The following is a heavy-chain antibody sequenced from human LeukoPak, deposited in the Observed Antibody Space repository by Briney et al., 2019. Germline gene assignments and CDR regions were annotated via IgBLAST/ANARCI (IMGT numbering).Heavy chain of an antibody. CDR2: IYYSGST. CDR3: ARGDSGLELDY. CDR1: GGSISSYY. D-gene: IGHD1-7*01. Sequence: SETLSLTCTVSGGSISSYYWSWIRQPPGKGLEWIGYIYYSGSTNYNPSLKSRVTISVDTSKNQFSLKLSSVTAADTAVYYCARGDSGLELDYWGQGTLVTVSS. J-gene: IGHJ4*02. V-gene: IGHV4-59*01.